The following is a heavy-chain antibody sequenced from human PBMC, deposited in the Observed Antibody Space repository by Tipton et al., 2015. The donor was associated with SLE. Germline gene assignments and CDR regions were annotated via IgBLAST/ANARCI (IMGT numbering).Heavy chain of an antibody. CDR1: GDSITGYY. Sequence: TLSLTCSVSGDSITGYYWSWIRQPPGKGLEWIGYVYYSGSTNYNPSLKSRLTISVDTSKNQFSLKLSSVTAADTAVYYCARALNFWSGYYLDYWGQGTLVTVSS. D-gene: IGHD3-3*01. J-gene: IGHJ4*02. CDR3: ARALNFWSGYYLDY. V-gene: IGHV4-59*12. CDR2: VYYSGST.